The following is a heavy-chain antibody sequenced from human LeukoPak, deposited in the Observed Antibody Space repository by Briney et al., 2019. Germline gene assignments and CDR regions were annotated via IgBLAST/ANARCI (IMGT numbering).Heavy chain of an antibody. V-gene: IGHV3-23*01. CDR2: ISGSGDIT. CDR3: AKGGSYRSQPYFDY. J-gene: IGHJ4*02. Sequence: PGGSLRLSCAASGFTFSTYAMSWVRQAPGKGLEWVSGISGSGDITYYADSVKGRFTISRDNSKNTVYLQMNSLRAEDTAVYYCAKGGSYRSQPYFDYWGQGTPVTISS. CDR1: GFTFSTYA. D-gene: IGHD3-16*02.